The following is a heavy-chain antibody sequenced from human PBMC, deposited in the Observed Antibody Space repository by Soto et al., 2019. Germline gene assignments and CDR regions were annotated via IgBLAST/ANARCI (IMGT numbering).Heavy chain of an antibody. CDR2: IYYSGST. CDR3: ARGEWFGELNYYYYGMDV. D-gene: IGHD3-10*01. Sequence: SETLSLTCSVSGGSICSYYWSWIRQPPGKGLEWIGYIYYSGSTNYNPSLKSRVTISVDTSKNQFSLKLSSVTAADTAVYYCARGEWFGELNYYYYGMDVWGQGTTVTVSS. V-gene: IGHV4-59*01. CDR1: GGSICSYY. J-gene: IGHJ6*02.